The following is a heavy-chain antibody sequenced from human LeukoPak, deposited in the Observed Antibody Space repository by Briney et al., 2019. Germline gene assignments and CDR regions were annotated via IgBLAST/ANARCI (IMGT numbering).Heavy chain of an antibody. CDR1: GFTVSSDY. J-gene: IGHJ5*02. CDR3: AKAQGAVTLRFDP. CDR2: IYSADRT. D-gene: IGHD4-17*01. Sequence: PGGSLRLSRAASGFTVSSDYMSWVRQAPGKGLEWVSVIYSADRTYYADSVKGRFTISRDTSKNTLHLQMNSLRVEDTAVYYCAKAQGAVTLRFDPWGQGTLVTVSS. V-gene: IGHV3-53*01.